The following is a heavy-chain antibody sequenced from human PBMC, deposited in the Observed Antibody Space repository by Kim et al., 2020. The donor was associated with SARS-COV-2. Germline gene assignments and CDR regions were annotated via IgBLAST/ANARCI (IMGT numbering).Heavy chain of an antibody. V-gene: IGHV1-8*01. D-gene: IGHD2-15*01. J-gene: IGHJ5*02. Sequence: PNSGNTGYAQKFQGRVTMTRNTSISTAYMELSSLRSEDTAVYYCARGADTWGQGTLVTVSS. CDR2: PNSGNT. CDR3: ARGADT.